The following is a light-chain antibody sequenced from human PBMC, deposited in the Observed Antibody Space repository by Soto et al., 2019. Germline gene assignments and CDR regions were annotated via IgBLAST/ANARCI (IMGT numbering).Light chain of an antibody. CDR2: GAF. Sequence: EIVMTQSPATVSVSPGETATLSCRASQSVSYNLAWYQQKPGQGLRLLLYGAFTRATGIPHRFSGSGSGTEDTLTLSSLQSEDFGVYYCQQDKNWPPLTFGGGTKVEIK. J-gene: IGKJ4*02. CDR3: QQDKNWPPLT. CDR1: QSVSYN. V-gene: IGKV3-15*01.